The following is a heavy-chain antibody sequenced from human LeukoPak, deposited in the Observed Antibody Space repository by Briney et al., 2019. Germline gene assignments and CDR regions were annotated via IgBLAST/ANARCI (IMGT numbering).Heavy chain of an antibody. CDR3: ARGGGAYCGSDCYRNFDC. J-gene: IGHJ4*02. Sequence: GGSLRLSCAASGFTVSGNYMSWVRQAPGEGLEWVSVIYSNGNKYYADSVKGRFTISRDNSKNMLYLEMNSLRADDTAMYYCARGGGAYCGSDCYRNFDCWGQGTLVTVSS. V-gene: IGHV3-66*01. D-gene: IGHD2-21*02. CDR1: GFTVSGNY. CDR2: IYSNGNK.